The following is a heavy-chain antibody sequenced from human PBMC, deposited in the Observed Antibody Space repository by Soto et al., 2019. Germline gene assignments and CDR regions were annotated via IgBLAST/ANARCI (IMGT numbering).Heavy chain of an antibody. Sequence: RGSLRLSCAASGFTFSSYAMHWVRQAPGKGLEWVAVISYDGSNKYYADSVKGRFTISRDNSKNTLYLQMNSLRAEDTAVYYCARPARDFWSGYPSHYFDYWGQGTLVTVSS. J-gene: IGHJ4*02. D-gene: IGHD3-3*01. CDR2: ISYDGSNK. CDR3: ARPARDFWSGYPSHYFDY. V-gene: IGHV3-30-3*01. CDR1: GFTFSSYA.